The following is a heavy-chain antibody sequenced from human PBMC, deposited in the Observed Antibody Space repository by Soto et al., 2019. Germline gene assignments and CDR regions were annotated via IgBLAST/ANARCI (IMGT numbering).Heavy chain of an antibody. CDR1: GFIFSNKG. CDR2: MSYDGSDT. D-gene: IGHD2-15*01. J-gene: IGHJ4*02. V-gene: IGHV3-30*02. CDR3: TLDRVADSALDQ. Sequence: PXVCLGRSLVGSGFIFSNKGMHWVRQTPGKGLEWVAFMSYDGSDTFYADSVKGGFTISRDNSKNALFLHMSILRADDTAIYYCTLDRVADSALDQWGQGTLVTVSS.